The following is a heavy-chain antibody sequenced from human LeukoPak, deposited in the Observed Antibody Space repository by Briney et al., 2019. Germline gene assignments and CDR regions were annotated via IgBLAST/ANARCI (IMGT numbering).Heavy chain of an antibody. CDR3: ARAPDDSSGYYPLDY. J-gene: IGHJ4*02. CDR1: GDSISSYY. Sequence: PSETMSLTCTVSGDSISSYYWSWIRQPPGEGLEWIGYIYYSGSTNYNPSLKSRVTISVDTSKNQFSLKLNSVTAADTAVYYCARAPDDSSGYYPLDYWGQGTLVTVSS. CDR2: IYYSGST. V-gene: IGHV4-59*01. D-gene: IGHD3-22*01.